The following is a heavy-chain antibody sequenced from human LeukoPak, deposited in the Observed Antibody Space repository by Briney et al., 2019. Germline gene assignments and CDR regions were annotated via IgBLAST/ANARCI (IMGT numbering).Heavy chain of an antibody. Sequence: GESLKISCKSPGYNFTNRWIAWVRQMPGKGLEWMGIIYPGDSDIRYNPSFQGQVTLSADTSISTAYLQWSSLKSSDTAMYYCTRHFGYSGFDGEYWGQGTLVTVSS. J-gene: IGHJ4*02. CDR1: GYNFTNRW. CDR2: IYPGDSDI. D-gene: IGHD5-12*01. CDR3: TRHFGYSGFDGEY. V-gene: IGHV5-51*01.